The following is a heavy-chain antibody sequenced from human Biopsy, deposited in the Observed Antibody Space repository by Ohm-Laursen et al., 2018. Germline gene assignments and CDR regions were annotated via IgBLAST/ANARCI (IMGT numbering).Heavy chain of an antibody. CDR2: IYNTETT. Sequence: SQTLSLTCPASGGSISSSTTYYWAWLRQPPGKGLEWIGSIYNTETTFYNPSLKSRVTISVDTSTNQFSLKVSSVTAADTALYFCARHPTGFWFDPWGHGTLVTVSS. J-gene: IGHJ5*02. CDR1: GGSISSSTTYY. V-gene: IGHV4-39*01. CDR3: ARHPTGFWFDP.